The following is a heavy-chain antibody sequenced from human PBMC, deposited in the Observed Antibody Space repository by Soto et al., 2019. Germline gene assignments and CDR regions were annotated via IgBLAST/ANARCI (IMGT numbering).Heavy chain of an antibody. J-gene: IGHJ3*01. CDR1: GDSFSGPY. D-gene: IGHD2-21*02. V-gene: IGHV4-34*01. CDR2: INHSGST. Sequence: QVQLQQWGAGLLKPSETLSLTCAVYGDSFSGPYWTWIRQTPGKGLEWIGEINHSGSTDYHPSLKSQVTISVDTSKNQFSLNLSSVSAADTAVYFCARLEVTSADSFDVWGPGTMVTVSS. CDR3: ARLEVTSADSFDV.